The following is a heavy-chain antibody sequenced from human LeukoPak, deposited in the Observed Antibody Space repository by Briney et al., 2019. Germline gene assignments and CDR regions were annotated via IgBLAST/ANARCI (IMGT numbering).Heavy chain of an antibody. D-gene: IGHD3-3*01. J-gene: IGHJ4*02. CDR1: GFTVSSNY. CDR2: IYSGGST. CDR3: AAGRFWSGYYDY. V-gene: IGHV3-53*01. Sequence: PGGSLRLSCVASGFTVSSNYMSWVRQAPGKGLEWVSVIYSGGSTYHADSVKGRFTISRDNSRNTLYLQMNSLRAEDTAVYYCAAGRFWSGYYDYWGQGTLVTVSS.